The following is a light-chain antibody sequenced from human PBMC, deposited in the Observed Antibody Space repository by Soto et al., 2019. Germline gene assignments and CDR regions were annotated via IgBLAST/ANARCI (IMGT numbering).Light chain of an antibody. Sequence: QSVLTQPPSVSGAPGQRVTISCTGSSSNIGSGYNVHWYQQLPGTAPKLLIYDNNNRPSGVPDRFSGSKSGTSASLAITGLQGADEADYYCQSYDTGLVVFGGGTKATVL. V-gene: IGLV1-40*01. CDR1: SSNIGSGYN. CDR2: DNN. J-gene: IGLJ2*01. CDR3: QSYDTGLVV.